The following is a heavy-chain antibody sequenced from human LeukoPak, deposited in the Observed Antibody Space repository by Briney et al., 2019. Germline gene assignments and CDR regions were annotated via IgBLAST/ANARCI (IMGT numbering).Heavy chain of an antibody. J-gene: IGHJ5*02. CDR2: IYYSGST. V-gene: IGHV4-59*01. Sequence: SETLSLTCAVSRGSISSYYWSWIRQPPEKGLEWIGYIYYSGSTNYNPSLKSRVTISVDTSKNQFSLKLSSVTAADTAVYYCAGTLGYCSSTSCYDNWFDPWGQGTLVTVSS. CDR3: AGTLGYCSSTSCYDNWFDP. D-gene: IGHD2-2*01. CDR1: RGSISSYY.